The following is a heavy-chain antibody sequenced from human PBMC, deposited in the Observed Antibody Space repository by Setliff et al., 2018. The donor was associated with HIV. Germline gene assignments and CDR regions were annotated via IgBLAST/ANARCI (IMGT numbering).Heavy chain of an antibody. CDR3: ARRDSYYDILTGRAFDAFDI. J-gene: IGHJ3*02. Sequence: SETLSLTCAVYGVSFSGYYWTWIRQPPGKGLEWIGQINHSGSTNYNPSLKSRVTISVDTSKKQFSLKLSSVTAADTAVYYCARRDSYYDILTGRAFDAFDIWGQGTVVTVSS. V-gene: IGHV4-34*01. CDR2: INHSGST. CDR1: GVSFSGYY. D-gene: IGHD3-9*01.